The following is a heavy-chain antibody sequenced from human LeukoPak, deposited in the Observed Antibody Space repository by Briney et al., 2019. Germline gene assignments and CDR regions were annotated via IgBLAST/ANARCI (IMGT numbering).Heavy chain of an antibody. V-gene: IGHV4-59*01. CDR1: GGSISSYF. D-gene: IGHD2-2*01. CDR3: AHLGFDCSSTSCSSAFDI. J-gene: IGHJ3*02. Sequence: SETLSLTCTVSGGSISSYFWSWIRQPPGKGLEWIGYIYYSGSTNYNPSLKSRVTISVDTSKNQFSLKLTSVTAADTAVYYCAHLGFDCSSTSCSSAFDIWGQGTMVTVSS. CDR2: IYYSGST.